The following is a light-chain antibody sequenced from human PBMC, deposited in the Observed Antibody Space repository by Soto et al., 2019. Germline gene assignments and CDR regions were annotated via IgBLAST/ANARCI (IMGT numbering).Light chain of an antibody. CDR1: QSVSSY. J-gene: IGKJ5*01. Sequence: IVLTQSPATLSFSPWERATLSCMSSQSVSSYLAWYQQKPGPAHRLLIYDASNRATGIPARFSGSGSGTDFTLTISSLEPEDFAVYYCQQRSNWPPITFGQGTRLEIK. V-gene: IGKV3-11*01. CDR3: QQRSNWPPIT. CDR2: DAS.